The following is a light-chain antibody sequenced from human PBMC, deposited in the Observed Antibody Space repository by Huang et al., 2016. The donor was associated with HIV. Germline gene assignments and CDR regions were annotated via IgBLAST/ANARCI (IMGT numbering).Light chain of an antibody. CDR3: QQYNTWPPNYT. CDR1: QSVGTK. V-gene: IGKV3-15*01. Sequence: IVMTQSPATLSVSLGERVILSCRARQSVGTKIAWYFQRPGQAPRLLLYGASTRASGTPARFSGSGSGTDFNLTISSLQSEDFAVYHCQQYNTWPPNYTFGQGTKLETK. J-gene: IGKJ2*01. CDR2: GAS.